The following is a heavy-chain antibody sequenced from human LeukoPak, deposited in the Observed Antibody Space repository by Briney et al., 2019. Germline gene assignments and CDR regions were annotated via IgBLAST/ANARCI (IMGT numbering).Heavy chain of an antibody. CDR2: VRSKTYGRTT. J-gene: IGHJ4*02. V-gene: IGHV3-49*04. CDR1: GFTLGDFA. CDR3: THDSSGYSYSYDY. Sequence: GGSLRLSCATSGFTLGDFAMPWVRQAPGRGREWVGFVRSKTYGRTTECAAYVKGRFISSITDSRNIAYLQMNSLKTEDTGVYYCTHDSSGYSYSYDYWGQGTLVTVSS. D-gene: IGHD3-22*01.